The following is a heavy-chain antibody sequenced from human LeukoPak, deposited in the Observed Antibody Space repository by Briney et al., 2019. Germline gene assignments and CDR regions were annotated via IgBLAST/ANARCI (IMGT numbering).Heavy chain of an antibody. J-gene: IGHJ4*02. CDR1: GFTFSSYA. V-gene: IGHV3-23*01. Sequence: PGGSLRLSCAASGFTFSSYAMSWVRQAPGKGLEWVSAISGSGGSTYYADSVKGRFTTSRDNSKNTLYLQMNSLRAEDTAVYYCAKSMIVVVINDYFDYWGQGTLVTVSS. CDR3: AKSMIVVVINDYFDY. CDR2: ISGSGGST. D-gene: IGHD3-22*01.